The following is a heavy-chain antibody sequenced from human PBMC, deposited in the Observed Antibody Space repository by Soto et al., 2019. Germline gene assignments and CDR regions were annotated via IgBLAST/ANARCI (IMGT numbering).Heavy chain of an antibody. CDR2: FDPEDGET. D-gene: IGHD6-6*01. Sequence: ASVKVSCKVSGYTLTELSMHWVRQAPGKGLEWMGGFDPEDGETIYAQKFQGRVTMTEDTSTDTAYMELSSLGSEDTAVYYCATRERIAARPRFSYYYYYMDVWGKGTTVTVSS. V-gene: IGHV1-24*01. CDR1: GYTLTELS. J-gene: IGHJ6*03. CDR3: ATRERIAARPRFSYYYYYMDV.